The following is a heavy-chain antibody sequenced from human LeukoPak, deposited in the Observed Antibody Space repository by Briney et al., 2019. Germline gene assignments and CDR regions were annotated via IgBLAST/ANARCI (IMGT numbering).Heavy chain of an antibody. CDR3: ATGYGSGRGAFDI. CDR1: GYRFTSYW. V-gene: IGHV5-51*01. J-gene: IGHJ3*02. CDR2: IYPGDSDT. Sequence: GESLKISCVGSGYRFTSYWIGWVRQMPGKGLEYMGIIYPGDSDTRYSPSFQGQGTISADKSISTAYLQWSSLQASDTAMYYCATGYGSGRGAFDIWGQGTMVTVSS. D-gene: IGHD6-19*01.